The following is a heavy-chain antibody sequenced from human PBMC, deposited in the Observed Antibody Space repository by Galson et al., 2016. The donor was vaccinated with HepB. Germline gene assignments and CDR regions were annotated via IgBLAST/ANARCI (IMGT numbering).Heavy chain of an antibody. J-gene: IGHJ6*02. CDR2: INTDSGGT. CDR3: ARSGYHYFYGMDV. V-gene: IGHV1-2*06. Sequence: SVKVSCKASGYTFTAYYMYWVRQAPGQGLEWMGRINTDSGGTHSAQQFQGRVTMTRDTSISTAYMELSRLTSDDTAVYYCARSGYHYFYGMDVWGQGTAVTVSS. CDR1: GYTFTAYY.